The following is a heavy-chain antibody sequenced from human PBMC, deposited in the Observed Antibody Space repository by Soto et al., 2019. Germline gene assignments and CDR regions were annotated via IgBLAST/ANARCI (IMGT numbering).Heavy chain of an antibody. V-gene: IGHV3-74*01. CDR2: INSDGSST. CDR3: ARDPNYAYYFEQ. J-gene: IGHJ1*01. Sequence: GGSLRLSCAASGFTFSTYWMHWVRQLPGKGLVWVSRINSDGSSTSYADSVKGRFTISRDNAKNTLSLQMNSLRAEDTAVYYCARDPNYAYYFEQWGQGTLVTVSS. CDR1: GFTFSTYW. D-gene: IGHD3-16*01.